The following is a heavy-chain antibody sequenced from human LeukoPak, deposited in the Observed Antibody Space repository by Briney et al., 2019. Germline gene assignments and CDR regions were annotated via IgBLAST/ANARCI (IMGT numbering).Heavy chain of an antibody. V-gene: IGHV3-23*01. CDR3: AKDTGYYDSSGYYYGSDAFDI. CDR1: GFTFSSYA. Sequence: GGSLRLSCAASGFTFSSYAMSWVRQAPGKGLEWVSAISGSGGSTYYADSVKGRFTISRDNSKNTLYLQMNSLRAEDTAVYYCAKDTGYYDSSGYYYGSDAFDIWGQGTMVTVSS. J-gene: IGHJ3*02. CDR2: ISGSGGST. D-gene: IGHD3-22*01.